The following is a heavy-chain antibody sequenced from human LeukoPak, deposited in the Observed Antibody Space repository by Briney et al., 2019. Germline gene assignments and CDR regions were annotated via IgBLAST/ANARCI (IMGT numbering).Heavy chain of an antibody. Sequence: GGSLRLSCAASGFTFSSYGMHWVRQAPGKGLEWVAVISYDGSNKYYADSVKGRFTISRDNSKNTLYLQMNSLRAEDTAVYYCAGGSCSGGSCQQPRFDPWGQGTLVTVSS. V-gene: IGHV3-30*03. J-gene: IGHJ5*02. D-gene: IGHD2-15*01. CDR2: ISYDGSNK. CDR3: AGGSCSGGSCQQPRFDP. CDR1: GFTFSSYG.